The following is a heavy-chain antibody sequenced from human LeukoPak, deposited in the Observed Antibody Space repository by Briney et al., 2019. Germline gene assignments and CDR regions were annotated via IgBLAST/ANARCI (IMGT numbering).Heavy chain of an antibody. CDR1: SASISSSPYY. D-gene: IGHD3-10*01. Sequence: SDTLSLTCTVSSASISSSPYYWGWIRQSPGEGLEWIGGFSYSGTTYYNPSLKSRVTISVDTSKNHFSLKLSSVTAADTAVYYCAANSADYNTLGSSYKVWGQGTLVTVSS. V-gene: IGHV4-39*02. CDR2: FSYSGTT. CDR3: AANSADYNTLGSSYKV. J-gene: IGHJ4*02.